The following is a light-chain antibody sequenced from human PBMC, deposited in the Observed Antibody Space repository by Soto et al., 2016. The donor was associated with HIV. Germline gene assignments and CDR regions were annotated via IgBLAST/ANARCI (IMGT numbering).Light chain of an antibody. CDR1: QQIGSW. CDR2: KAS. J-gene: IGKJ1*01. Sequence: DIQMTQSPSTLSASVGDRVTITCRASQQIGSWLAWYQQKPGKAPKFLIYKASSLESGVPSRFSGRGSGTDFTLTISDLQHEDLATYYCQQSSRTPRTFGQGTKVEI. V-gene: IGKV1-5*03. CDR3: QQSSRTPRT.